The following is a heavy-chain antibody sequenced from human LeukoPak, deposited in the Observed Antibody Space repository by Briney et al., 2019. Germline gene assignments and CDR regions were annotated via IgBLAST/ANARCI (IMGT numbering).Heavy chain of an antibody. D-gene: IGHD1-7*01. CDR2: IKSKTDGGTT. J-gene: IGHJ4*02. CDR1: GFTFSNAW. Sequence: PGGSLRLSCAASGFTFSNAWMSWVRQAPGKGLEWVGRIKSKTDGGTTDYAAPVKGRFTISRDDSKNTLYLQMNSLKTEDTAVYYCTTAPIILELRWALDYWGQGTLVTVSS. CDR3: TTAPIILELRWALDY. V-gene: IGHV3-15*01.